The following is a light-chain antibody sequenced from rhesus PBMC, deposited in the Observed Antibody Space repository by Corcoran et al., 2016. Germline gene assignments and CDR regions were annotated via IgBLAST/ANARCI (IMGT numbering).Light chain of an antibody. CDR3: VQAIAFPLT. CDR1: QSLLHSNGNTY. Sequence: DIVMTQTPLSLPITPGEPASISCRSSQSLLHSNGNTYLHWYLQKPGQSPQLLIYGGSNRASGVPDRFSGSGSGTYFTLKISKVEAEDVGVDYCVQAIAFPLTFGGGTKVEIK. V-gene: IGKV2-72*01. J-gene: IGKJ4*01. CDR2: GGS.